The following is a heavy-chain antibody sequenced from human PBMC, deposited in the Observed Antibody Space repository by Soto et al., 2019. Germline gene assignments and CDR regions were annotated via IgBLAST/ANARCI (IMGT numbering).Heavy chain of an antibody. Sequence: GGSLRLSCAASGFTFSSYSMNWVRQAPGKGLEWVSYISSSSSTIYYADSAKGRFTISRDNAKNSLYLQMNSLRAEDTAVYYCARANSDDFWSGFLFDYWGQGTLVTVSS. CDR3: ARANSDDFWSGFLFDY. J-gene: IGHJ4*02. V-gene: IGHV3-48*01. D-gene: IGHD3-3*01. CDR1: GFTFSSYS. CDR2: ISSSSSTI.